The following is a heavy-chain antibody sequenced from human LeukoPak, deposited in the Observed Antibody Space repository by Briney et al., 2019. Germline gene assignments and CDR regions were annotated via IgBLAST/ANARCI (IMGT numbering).Heavy chain of an antibody. D-gene: IGHD3-10*01. CDR3: AKSNGYGLVDI. Sequence: GSLRPSCAASGFTFSSYAMHWVRQAPGKGLEWIGNIFYSGSTYYSPSLRSRVTISLDTSRNQFSLKLNSVTAADTAVYYCAKSNGYGLVDIWGQGTMVTVSS. J-gene: IGHJ3*02. CDR2: IFYSGST. CDR1: GFTFSSYA. V-gene: IGHV4-59*12.